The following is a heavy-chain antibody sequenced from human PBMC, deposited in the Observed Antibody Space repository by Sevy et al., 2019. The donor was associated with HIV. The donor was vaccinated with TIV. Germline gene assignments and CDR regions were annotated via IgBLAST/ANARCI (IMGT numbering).Heavy chain of an antibody. CDR2: IKEDGSEK. CDR3: ATGAGL. V-gene: IGHV3-7*01. D-gene: IGHD6-19*01. J-gene: IGHJ4*02. Sequence: GGYLRLSCVVSGLTFSNYWMTWVRQAPGKGLEWVANIKEDGSEKYYLFSVKDRFTISRDNAKNSLFLQMNSLRVDDTGVYYCATGAGLWGQGTLVTVSS. CDR1: GLTFSNYW.